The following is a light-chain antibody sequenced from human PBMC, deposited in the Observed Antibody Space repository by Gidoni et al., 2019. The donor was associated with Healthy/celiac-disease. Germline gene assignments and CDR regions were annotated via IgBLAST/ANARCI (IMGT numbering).Light chain of an antibody. CDR2: KVS. J-gene: IGKJ4*01. CDR1: QSLVHSDGNNY. CDR3: MRSTRWLT. Sequence: DVVMTQSPLSLPVTLGQPASISCRSSQSLVHSDGNNYLKWYQQRPGQPPRRLIYKVSNRDCGVPDRISGSGSGNDFTLKISREEDEDVGVYYWMRSTRWLTFGGGTKVEIK. V-gene: IGKV2-30*02.